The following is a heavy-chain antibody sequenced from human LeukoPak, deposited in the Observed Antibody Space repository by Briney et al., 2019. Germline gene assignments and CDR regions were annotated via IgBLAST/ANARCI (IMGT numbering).Heavy chain of an antibody. V-gene: IGHV3-7*01. J-gene: IGHJ4*02. CDR2: INQDGSEK. CDR3: AREASLAVSGTPHY. CDR1: GFTLSSNW. D-gene: IGHD6-19*01. Sequence: GGSLRLSCAASGFTLSSNWMSWVRQAPGKGLEWVANINQDGSEKYYVDSVKGRFIISRDNAKNSLYLQMNSLRAEDTAVYYCAREASLAVSGTPHYWGQGTLVTVSS.